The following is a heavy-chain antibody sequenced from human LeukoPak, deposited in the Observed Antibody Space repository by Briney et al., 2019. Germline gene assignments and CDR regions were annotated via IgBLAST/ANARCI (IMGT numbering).Heavy chain of an antibody. Sequence: SETLSLTCTVSGGSISSYYWSWIRQPPGKGLEWIGYTYYSGSTNYNPSLKSRVTISVDTSKNQFSLKLSSVTAADTAVYYCARIILPYGMDVWGQGTTVTVSS. CDR2: TYYSGST. CDR1: GGSISSYY. D-gene: IGHD2/OR15-2a*01. V-gene: IGHV4-59*01. J-gene: IGHJ6*02. CDR3: ARIILPYGMDV.